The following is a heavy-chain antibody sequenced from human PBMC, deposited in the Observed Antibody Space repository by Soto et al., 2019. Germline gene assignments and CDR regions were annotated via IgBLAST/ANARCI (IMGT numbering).Heavy chain of an antibody. CDR1: GFTFSSYG. D-gene: IGHD4-17*01. V-gene: IGHV3-30*18. J-gene: IGHJ4*02. CDR3: AKSDYHDFYFDY. CDR2: ISYDGSNK. Sequence: PGGSRRLSCAASGFTFSSYGFHWVRQAPGTGLEWVAVISYDGSNKDYADSVKGRFTISRDNSKNTLYLQMNSLRDEDTARYYCAKSDYHDFYFDYWGQGTPVTVSS.